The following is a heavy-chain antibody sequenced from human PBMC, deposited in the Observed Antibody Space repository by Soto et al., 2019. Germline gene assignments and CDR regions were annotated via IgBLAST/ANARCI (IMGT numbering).Heavy chain of an antibody. V-gene: IGHV3-23*01. D-gene: IGHD6-19*01. CDR2: ISGSGGST. CDR3: ARDHSSGWYSELFDY. CDR1: GFTFSSYA. Sequence: PGGSLRLSCAASGFTFSSYAMSWVRQAPGKGLEWVSAISGSGGSTYYADSVKGRFTISRDNAKNSLYLQMNSLRAEDTAVYYCARDHSSGWYSELFDYWGQGTLVTVSS. J-gene: IGHJ4*02.